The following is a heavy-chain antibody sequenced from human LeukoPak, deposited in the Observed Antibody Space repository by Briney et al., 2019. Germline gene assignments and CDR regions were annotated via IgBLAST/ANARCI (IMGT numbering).Heavy chain of an antibody. J-gene: IGHJ4*02. V-gene: IGHV3-23*01. CDR2: ISSSGDRT. Sequence: GGSLRLSCAASGFSFSRYAMTWVRQAPGKGLQWVSAISSSGDRTYYEDSVRGRFTISRDNPKNTLYLQMNSLRAEDTAAYYCAKQRSGGWPFDYWGQGTLVTVSS. CDR1: GFSFSRYA. D-gene: IGHD2-15*01. CDR3: AKQRSGGWPFDY.